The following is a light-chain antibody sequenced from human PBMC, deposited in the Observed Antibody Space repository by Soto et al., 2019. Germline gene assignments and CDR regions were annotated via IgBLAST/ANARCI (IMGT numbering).Light chain of an antibody. J-gene: IGLJ1*01. CDR2: GNS. CDR1: SSNIGAGYD. Sequence: QSVRTQPSSVSGAPGQRVTISCTGSSSNIGAGYDVHWYQQLPGAAPKLLIYGNSNRPSGVPDRFSGSKSGTSASLAITGLQAEDESYYYCQAYDNSLSAYVFGTGTKLTVL. CDR3: QAYDNSLSAYV. V-gene: IGLV1-40*01.